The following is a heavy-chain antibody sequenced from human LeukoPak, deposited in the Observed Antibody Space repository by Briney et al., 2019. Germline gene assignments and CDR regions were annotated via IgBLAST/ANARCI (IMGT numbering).Heavy chain of an antibody. CDR2: IYYSGST. Sequence: PSQTLSLTCTVSGGSISSGDYYWSWIRQPPGKGLEWIGYIYYSGSTYYNPSLKSRVTISVDTSKNQFSLKLSSVTAADTAVYYCAGEYDILTGYPFGPWGQGTLVTVSS. J-gene: IGHJ5*02. D-gene: IGHD3-9*01. V-gene: IGHV4-30-4*01. CDR3: AGEYDILTGYPFGP. CDR1: GGSISSGDYY.